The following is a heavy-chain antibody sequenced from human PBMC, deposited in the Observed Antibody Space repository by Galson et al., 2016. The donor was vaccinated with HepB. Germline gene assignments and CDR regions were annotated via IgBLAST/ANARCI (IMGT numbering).Heavy chain of an antibody. J-gene: IGHJ4*02. V-gene: IGHV3-23*01. D-gene: IGHD6-19*01. CDR3: ASRHSGWYYFDY. Sequence: SLRLSCAASGFTFSSYAMSWVRQAPGKGLEWVSTISTSGGSTYYADSVKGRFTISRDNSKNTLYLQMNSLRAEDTAVYYCASRHSGWYYFDYWGQGTLVTVSS. CDR1: GFTFSSYA. CDR2: ISTSGGST.